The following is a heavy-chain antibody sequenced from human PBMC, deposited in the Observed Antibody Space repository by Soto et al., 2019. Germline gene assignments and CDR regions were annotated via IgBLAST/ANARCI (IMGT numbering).Heavy chain of an antibody. CDR3: ARDSPQLRYFDWLPPHAESFDY. Sequence: ASVKVSCKASGYTFTSYGISWVRQAPGQGLEWMGWISAYNGNTNYAQKLQGRVTMTTDTSTSTAYMELRSLRSDDTAVYYCARDSPQLRYFDWLPPHAESFDYWGQGTLVTVSS. CDR1: GYTFTSYG. V-gene: IGHV1-18*01. CDR2: ISAYNGNT. J-gene: IGHJ4*02. D-gene: IGHD3-9*01.